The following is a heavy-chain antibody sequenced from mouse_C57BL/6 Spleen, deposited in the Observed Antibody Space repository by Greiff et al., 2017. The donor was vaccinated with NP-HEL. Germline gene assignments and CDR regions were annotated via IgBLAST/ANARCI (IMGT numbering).Heavy chain of an antibody. J-gene: IGHJ2*01. CDR3: ARLYYGNYDYFDY. CDR2: IDPNSGGT. Sequence: QQSCKASGYTFTSYWMHWVKQRPGRGLEWIGRIDPNSGGTKYNEKFKSKATLTVDKPSSTAYMQLSSLTSEDSAVYYCARLYYGNYDYFDYWGQGTTLTVSS. V-gene: IGHV1-72*01. CDR1: GYTFTSYW. D-gene: IGHD2-1*01.